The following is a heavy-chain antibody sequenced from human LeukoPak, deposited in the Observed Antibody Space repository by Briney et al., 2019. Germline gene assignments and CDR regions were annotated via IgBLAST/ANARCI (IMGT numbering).Heavy chain of an antibody. CDR3: AKSLVSSGYRLDY. V-gene: IGHV3-43*01. J-gene: IGHJ4*02. D-gene: IGHD3-22*01. CDR1: GFTFSDYS. Sequence: GGSLRLSCAASGFTFSDYSMHWVRQAPGKGLEWVSLISWDGGRIHYVDSVKGRFTISRDNSKNSLYLQMNSLRTEDTALYYCAKSLVSSGYRLDYWGQGTLVTVSS. CDR2: ISWDGGRI.